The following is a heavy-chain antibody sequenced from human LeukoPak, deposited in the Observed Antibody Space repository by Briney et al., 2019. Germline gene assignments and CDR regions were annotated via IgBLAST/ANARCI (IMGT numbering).Heavy chain of an antibody. CDR3: ITGDYDFWSGFYSPNHYFDY. CDR2: IKGKTAAGAP. D-gene: IGHD3-3*01. Sequence: GGSLRLSCAASGFTFTSAWMSWVRQAPGKGLEWVGRIKGKTAAGAPDYVASVKGRFTISRDDSKNTLFLQVNSLKTEDTAVCYCITGDYDFWSGFYSPNHYFDYWGQGTLVTVSS. CDR1: GFTFTSAW. V-gene: IGHV3-15*01. J-gene: IGHJ4*02.